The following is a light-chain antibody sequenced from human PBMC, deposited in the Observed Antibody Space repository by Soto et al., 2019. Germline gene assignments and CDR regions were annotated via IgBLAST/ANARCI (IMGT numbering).Light chain of an antibody. CDR1: SGHRNYA. CDR2: VNSDGSH. J-gene: IGLJ2*01. CDR3: QTWGTGIVV. V-gene: IGLV4-69*01. Sequence: QPVLTQSPSASASLGTSVKLTCTLSSGHRNYAIAWHQQQPEKVPRFLMKVNSDGSHSKGDGIPDRFSGSSSGAERYLTISSLQSEDEADYYCQTWGTGIVVFGGGTKLTFL.